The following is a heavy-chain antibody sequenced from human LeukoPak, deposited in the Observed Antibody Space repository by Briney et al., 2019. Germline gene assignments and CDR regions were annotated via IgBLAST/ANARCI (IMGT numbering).Heavy chain of an antibody. Sequence: ASVKVSCKASGFTFTNYYMHWVRQAPGQGLEWMGLINPSGSSTNYAQKFRGRVTMTRDTSTTTVYMELSSLRSEDTAGYYCAREESGGYFDYGGQGTLVTVSS. V-gene: IGHV1-46*01. J-gene: IGHJ4*02. CDR2: INPSGSST. CDR1: GFTFTNYY. D-gene: IGHD2-8*02. CDR3: AREESGGYFDY.